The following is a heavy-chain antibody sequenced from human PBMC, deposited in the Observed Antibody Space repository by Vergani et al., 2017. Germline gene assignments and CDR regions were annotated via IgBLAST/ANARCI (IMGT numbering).Heavy chain of an antibody. Sequence: QVQLQESGPGLVKPSETLSLICSVSGGSISSGTYYWNWIRQSAGKGLEWIGRIYAIGSTNYNPSLMSRVTMSVDTSKNRVSLKVTSVTAADTAVYFCARQRPGSGWSPGDFDDWGQGILVTVSS. CDR1: GGSISSGTYY. J-gene: IGHJ4*02. CDR2: IYAIGST. V-gene: IGHV4-61*02. CDR3: ARQRPGSGWSPGDFDD. D-gene: IGHD6-19*01.